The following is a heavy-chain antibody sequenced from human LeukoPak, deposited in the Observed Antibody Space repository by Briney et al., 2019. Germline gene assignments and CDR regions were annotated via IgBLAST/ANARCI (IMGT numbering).Heavy chain of an antibody. Sequence: PSETLSLTCTVSGGSISSYYWSWIRQPPGKGLEWIGYIYYSGSTNYNPSLKSRVTISVDTSKNQFSLKLSSVTAADTAVYYCARDAEMAAAAFDIWGQGTMVTVSS. CDR1: GGSISSYY. V-gene: IGHV4-59*01. CDR3: ARDAEMAAAAFDI. D-gene: IGHD5-24*01. J-gene: IGHJ3*02. CDR2: IYYSGST.